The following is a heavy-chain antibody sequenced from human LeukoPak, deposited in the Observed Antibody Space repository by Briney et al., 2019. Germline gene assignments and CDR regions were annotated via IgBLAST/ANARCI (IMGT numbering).Heavy chain of an antibody. CDR2: INHSGST. CDR3: AGGLKRITIFGVVIPFDP. V-gene: IGHV4-34*01. CDR1: GGSFSGYY. J-gene: IGHJ5*02. D-gene: IGHD3-3*01. Sequence: SETLSLTCAVYGGSFSGYYWSWIRQPPGKGLEWIGEINHSGSTNYNPSLKSRVTISVDTSKNQFSLKLSSVTAADTAVYYCAGGLKRITIFGVVIPFDPWGQGTLVTVSS.